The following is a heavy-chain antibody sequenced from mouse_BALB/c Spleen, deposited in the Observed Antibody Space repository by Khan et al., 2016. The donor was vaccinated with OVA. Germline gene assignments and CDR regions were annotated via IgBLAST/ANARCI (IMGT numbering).Heavy chain of an antibody. D-gene: IGHD2-3*01. CDR3: LMVL. Sequence: EVQLVESGGGLVQPGGSMKLSCVASGFTFSNYWMNWVRQSPEKGLEWVAGIRSKSDDYVTPYAVSVKGRFTISTADSKSSVHLKMNNLRAADTGFYYCLMVLWGQGTTLTVSS. V-gene: IGHV6-6*02. J-gene: IGHJ2*01. CDR2: IRSKSDDYVT. CDR1: GFTFSNYW.